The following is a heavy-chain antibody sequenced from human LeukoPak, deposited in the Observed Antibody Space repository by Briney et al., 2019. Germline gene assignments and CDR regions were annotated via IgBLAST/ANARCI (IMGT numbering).Heavy chain of an antibody. J-gene: IGHJ4*02. CDR1: GYTFTSYY. D-gene: IGHD3-22*01. CDR2: INPSGGST. CDR3: ARPRGGYYDSSGYYYDY. Sequence: ASVKVSCKASGYTFTSYYMHWVRQAPGQGLEWMGIINPSGGSTSYAQKFQGRVTMTRDTSTSTVYMELSSLRSEDTAAYYCARPRGGYYDSSGYYYDYWGQGTLVTVSS. V-gene: IGHV1-46*01.